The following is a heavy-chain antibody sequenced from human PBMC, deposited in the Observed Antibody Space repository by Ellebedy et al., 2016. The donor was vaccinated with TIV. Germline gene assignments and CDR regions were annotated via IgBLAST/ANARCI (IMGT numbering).Heavy chain of an antibody. J-gene: IGHJ4*02. CDR3: SFKGVATRVY. CDR2: VSNSGDST. Sequence: GESLKISCAASGFTFTNYAMNWVRQAPGKGLEGVSAVSNSGDSTYYADSVKGRFTISRDNSKTTLYLQMSSLRAEDTAVYYCSFKGVATRVYWGQGTLVTVSS. CDR1: GFTFTNYA. V-gene: IGHV3-23*01. D-gene: IGHD4-23*01.